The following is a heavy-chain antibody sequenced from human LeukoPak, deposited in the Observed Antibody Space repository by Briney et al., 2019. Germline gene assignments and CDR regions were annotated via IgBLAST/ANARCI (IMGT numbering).Heavy chain of an antibody. Sequence: SETLSLTCTVSSGSISTYYWSWIRQPPGKGLEWIGYIYYSGSTNYNPSLKSRVTISVDTSKNQFSLKLSSVTAADTAVYYCARQMYYYETYYFDYWGQGTLVTVSS. D-gene: IGHD3-22*01. CDR1: SGSISTYY. V-gene: IGHV4-59*08. J-gene: IGHJ4*02. CDR2: IYYSGST. CDR3: ARQMYYYETYYFDY.